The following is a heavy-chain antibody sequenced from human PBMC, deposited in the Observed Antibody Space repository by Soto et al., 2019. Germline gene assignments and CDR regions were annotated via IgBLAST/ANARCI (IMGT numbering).Heavy chain of an antibody. CDR1: GLTFRTYA. V-gene: IGHV3-23*01. D-gene: IGHD3-10*01. Sequence: QPGGSLRLSCAASGLTFRTYAMSWVRQAPGKGLEWVSVISGSTGKTYYADSVKGRFTISRDNSKNTLSLQMNSLRGEDAAVYFCAKNRGSGSPYYYNMEVWGQGTMVTVSS. J-gene: IGHJ6*02. CDR2: ISGSTGKT. CDR3: AKNRGSGSPYYYNMEV.